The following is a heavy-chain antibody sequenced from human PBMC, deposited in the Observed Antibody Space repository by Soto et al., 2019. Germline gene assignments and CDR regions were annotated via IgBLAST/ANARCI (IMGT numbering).Heavy chain of an antibody. Sequence: QVLLHESGPGLVKPSGTLSLTCTVSGVSISRGDWWSWVRQAPGKELQWIGEIHHSAGTSSHPSLRSRVSLSVDTSKNQSFLNLQSVTAADTGVYYCASLVYDTRLNYLYLDSWGQGLLVTLSS. CDR2: IHHSAGT. D-gene: IGHD3-22*01. CDR1: GVSISRGDW. V-gene: IGHV4-4*02. J-gene: IGHJ4*02. CDR3: ASLVYDTRLNYLYLDS.